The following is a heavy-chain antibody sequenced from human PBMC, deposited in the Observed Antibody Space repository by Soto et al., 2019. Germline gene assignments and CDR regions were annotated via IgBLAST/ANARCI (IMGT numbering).Heavy chain of an antibody. CDR3: TRDEYFDWLGAFDI. CDR1: GGSVSSGSYY. V-gene: IGHV4-61*01. J-gene: IGHJ3*02. Sequence: PWETLSLTCTVSGGSVSSGSYYWSWIRQPPGKGLEWIGYIYYSGSTNYNPSLKSRVTISVDTSKNQFSLKLSSVTAADTAVYYCTRDEYFDWLGAFDIWGQGTMVTVSS. D-gene: IGHD3-9*01. CDR2: IYYSGST.